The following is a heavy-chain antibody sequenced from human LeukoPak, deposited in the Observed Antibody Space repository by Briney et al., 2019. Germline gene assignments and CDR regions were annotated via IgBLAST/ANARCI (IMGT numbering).Heavy chain of an antibody. CDR3: ARGFGWSDI. CDR2: INHSGST. Sequence: SETLSLTCADYGGSFSGYYWSWIRQPPGKGLEWIGEINHSGSTNYNPSLKSRVTISLDTSKNQFSLKLNSVTAADTAMYYCARGFGWSDIWGQGTMFTVSS. CDR1: GGSFSGYY. V-gene: IGHV4-34*01. D-gene: IGHD2-15*01. J-gene: IGHJ3*02.